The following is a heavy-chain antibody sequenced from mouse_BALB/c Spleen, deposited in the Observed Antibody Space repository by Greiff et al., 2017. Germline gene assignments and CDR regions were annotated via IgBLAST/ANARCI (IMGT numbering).Heavy chain of an antibody. CDR1: GYTFSSYW. J-gene: IGHJ3*01. CDR2: ILPGSGST. CDR3: AREGLYDSAWFAY. V-gene: IGHV1-9*01. D-gene: IGHD2-3*01. Sequence: QVQLQQSGAELMKPGASVKISCKATGYTFSSYWIEWVKQRPGHGLEWIGEILPGSGSTNYNEKFKGKATFTADTSSNTAYMQLSSLTSEDSAVYYCAREGLYDSAWFAYWGQGTLVTVSA.